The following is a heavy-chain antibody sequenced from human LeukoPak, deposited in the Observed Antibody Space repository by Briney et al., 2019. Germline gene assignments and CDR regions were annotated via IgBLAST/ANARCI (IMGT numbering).Heavy chain of an antibody. D-gene: IGHD2-21*02. CDR3: ARGPPVVTAIDYGMDV. J-gene: IGHJ6*02. CDR2: ISAYNGNT. CDR1: GYTFTSYG. V-gene: IGHV1-18*01. Sequence: GASVKVSCKASGYTFTSYGISWVRQAPGQGLEWMGWISAYNGNTNYAQKLQGRVTTTTDTSTSTAYMELRSLRSDDTAVYYCARGPPVVTAIDYGMDVWGQGTTVTVSS.